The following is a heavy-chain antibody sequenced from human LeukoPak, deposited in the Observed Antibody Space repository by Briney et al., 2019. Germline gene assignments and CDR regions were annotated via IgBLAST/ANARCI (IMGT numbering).Heavy chain of an antibody. CDR1: GFTFSTYE. Sequence: GGSLRLSCAASGFTFSTYEMNWIRQAPGKGLEWVSYISGSGGTTYYADSVKGRFTISRDNAKNSLYLQMNSLRAEDTAVYYCAQAAAGMSPTDYWGQGTLVTVSS. V-gene: IGHV3-48*03. CDR2: ISGSGGTT. CDR3: AQAAAGMSPTDY. D-gene: IGHD6-13*01. J-gene: IGHJ4*02.